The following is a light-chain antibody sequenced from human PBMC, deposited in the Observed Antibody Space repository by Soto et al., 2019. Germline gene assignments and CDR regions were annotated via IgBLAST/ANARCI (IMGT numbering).Light chain of an antibody. J-gene: IGLJ1*01. CDR3: SSYTSSSTRV. CDR2: EVS. V-gene: IGLV2-14*01. Sequence: QSVLTRRASVSGSPGQSITISCTGTSSDVGGYNYVSWYQQHPGKAPKLMIYEVSNRPSGVSNRFSGSKSGNTASLTISGLQAEDEADYYCSSYTSSSTRVFGTGTKVTVL. CDR1: SSDVGGYNY.